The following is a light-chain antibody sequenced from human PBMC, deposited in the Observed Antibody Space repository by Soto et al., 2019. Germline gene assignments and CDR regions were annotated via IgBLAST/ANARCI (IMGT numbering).Light chain of an antibody. CDR1: SSDVGGYNY. V-gene: IGLV2-14*01. CDR3: SSYTTSNTRQIV. CDR2: GVS. Sequence: QSALTQPASVSGSPGQSITISCTGTSSDVGGYNYVSWYQQHPGKAPKFMIHGVSNRPSGVSNRFSGSKSGNTASLTISGLQAEDEADYYCSSYTTSNTRQIVFGTGTKVTVL. J-gene: IGLJ1*01.